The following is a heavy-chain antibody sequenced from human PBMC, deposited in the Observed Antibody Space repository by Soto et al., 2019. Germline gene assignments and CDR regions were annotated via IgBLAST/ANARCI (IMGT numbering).Heavy chain of an antibody. CDR1: GGSISSSSYY. D-gene: IGHD2-21*01. CDR3: VAQGPAYYNWFDP. Sequence: SETLSLTCTVSGGSISSSSYYWGWIRQPPGKGLEWIGSIYYSGSTYYNPSLKSRVTISVDTSKNQFSLKLSSVTAADTAVYYCVAQGPAYYNWFDPWGQGTLVPVSS. CDR2: IYYSGST. V-gene: IGHV4-39*01. J-gene: IGHJ5*02.